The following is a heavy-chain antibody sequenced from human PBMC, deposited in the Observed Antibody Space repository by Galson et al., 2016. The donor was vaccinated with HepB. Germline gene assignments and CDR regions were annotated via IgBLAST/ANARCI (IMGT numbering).Heavy chain of an antibody. Sequence: SLRLSCPASGFTFDSYAMTWVRQAPAKGLEWVSAISGSGNDRYYADSVKGRFTISRDNSKNTLYLQMNNVTVDDTAVYFCAKDGNGEQRPYYFDYWGQGIRVTVSS. CDR1: GFTFDSYA. CDR3: AKDGNGEQRPYYFDY. V-gene: IGHV3-23*01. D-gene: IGHD1/OR15-1a*01. J-gene: IGHJ4*02. CDR2: ISGSGNDR.